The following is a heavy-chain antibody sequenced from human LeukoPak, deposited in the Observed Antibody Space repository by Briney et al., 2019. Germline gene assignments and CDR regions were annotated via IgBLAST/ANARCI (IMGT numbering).Heavy chain of an antibody. J-gene: IGHJ4*02. CDR2: ISVSAGST. CDR1: GFMLSNYW. Sequence: GGSLRLSCAASGFMLSNYWMTWVRQAPGKGLEWVSAISVSAGSTYYADSVKGRFTISRDNSKNTLYLQMNSLRAEDTAVYYCATGSIRYSASWYSQEGDYWGQGTLVTVSS. CDR3: ATGSIRYSASWYSQEGDY. D-gene: IGHD6-13*01. V-gene: IGHV3-23*01.